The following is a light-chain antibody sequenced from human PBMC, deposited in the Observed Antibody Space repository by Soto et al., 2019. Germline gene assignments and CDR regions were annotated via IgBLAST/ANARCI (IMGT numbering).Light chain of an antibody. Sequence: DIQMTQSPSTLSASVGDRVTITCRASQSISSWLAWYQQKPGKAPKLLIYKTSSLKSGVPSRFSGSGSETEFTLTISSLQADDFATYYCQQSRVFGPGTKVDIK. CDR2: KTS. V-gene: IGKV1-5*03. CDR3: QQSRV. J-gene: IGKJ3*01. CDR1: QSISSW.